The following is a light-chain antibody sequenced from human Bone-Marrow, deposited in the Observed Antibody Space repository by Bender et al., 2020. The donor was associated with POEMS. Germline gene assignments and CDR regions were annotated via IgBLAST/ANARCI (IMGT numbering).Light chain of an antibody. J-gene: IGLJ3*02. CDR2: ADD. CDR3: HSYAGDVSWV. Sequence: QSALAQPASVSGSPGQSISISCVGTRYDVGGYNLVSWYRQYPGKAPQLIIYADDKRPSGVSSRFSASKSANTASLTISGLQAEDEADYYCHSYAGDVSWVFGGGTKVTVL. V-gene: IGLV2-23*01. CDR1: RYDVGGYNL.